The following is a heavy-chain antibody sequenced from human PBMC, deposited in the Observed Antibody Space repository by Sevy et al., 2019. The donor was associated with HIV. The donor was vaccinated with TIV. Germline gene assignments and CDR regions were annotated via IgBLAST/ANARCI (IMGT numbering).Heavy chain of an antibody. D-gene: IGHD6-13*01. J-gene: IGHJ6*02. CDR1: GFTFSGSA. CDR2: IRSKANSYAT. CDR3: TVPGYSSSWQPYYYYGMDV. V-gene: IGHV3-73*01. Sequence: GGSLRLSCAASGFTFSGSAMHWVRQASGKGLEWVGRIRSKANSYATAYAASVKGRFTISRDDSKNTAYLQMNSLKTEDTAVYYRTVPGYSSSWQPYYYYGMDVWGQGTTVTVSS.